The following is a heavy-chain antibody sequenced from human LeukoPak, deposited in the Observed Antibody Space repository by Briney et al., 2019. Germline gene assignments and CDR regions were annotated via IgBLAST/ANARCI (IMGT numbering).Heavy chain of an antibody. D-gene: IGHD3-10*01. CDR3: TTPLRGY. CDR1: GFTFSDAW. Sequence: SGGSMRLSCAASGFTFSDAWMYWVRQAPGKGLEWVGHIKSKTDGGTTDYAAPVKGRFTISRGDSKNTLSLQMNSLKTEDTAVYYCTTPLRGYWGQGTLVTVSS. J-gene: IGHJ4*02. V-gene: IGHV3-15*01. CDR2: IKSKTDGGTT.